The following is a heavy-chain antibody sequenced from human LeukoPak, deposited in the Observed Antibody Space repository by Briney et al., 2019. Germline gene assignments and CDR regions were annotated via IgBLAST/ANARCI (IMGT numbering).Heavy chain of an antibody. CDR1: GYTFTSYA. CDR2: INAGNGNT. CDR3: ARETDLPLWFGSSVGYYFDY. D-gene: IGHD3-10*01. V-gene: IGHV1-3*01. J-gene: IGHJ4*02. Sequence: GASVKVSCKASGYTFTSYAMHWVRQAPGQRLEWMGWINAGNGNTKYSQKFQGRVTITRDTSASTAYMELSSLRSEDTAVYYCARETDLPLWFGSSVGYYFDYWGQGTLVTVSS.